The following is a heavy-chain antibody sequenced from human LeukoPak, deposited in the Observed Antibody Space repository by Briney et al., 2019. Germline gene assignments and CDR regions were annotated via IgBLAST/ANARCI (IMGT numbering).Heavy chain of an antibody. Sequence: GGSLRLSCAASGFTFSSYAMSWVRQAPGKGLEWVSAISGSGGSTYYADSVKGRFTISRDNSKNTLYLQMNSLKTEDTAVYYCTTVGLKVRGIISPDFWGQGTLVTVSS. CDR3: TTVGLKVRGIISPDF. D-gene: IGHD3-10*01. V-gene: IGHV3-23*01. CDR1: GFTFSSYA. J-gene: IGHJ4*02. CDR2: ISGSGGST.